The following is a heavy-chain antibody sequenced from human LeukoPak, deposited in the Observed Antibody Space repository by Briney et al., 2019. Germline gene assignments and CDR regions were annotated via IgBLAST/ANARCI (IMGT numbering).Heavy chain of an antibody. D-gene: IGHD5-12*01. CDR1: GYTFTGYY. CDR2: INPNSGGT. V-gene: IGHV1-2*02. J-gene: IGHJ5*02. Sequence: ASVKVSSKASGYTFTGYYMHWVRQAPGQGLEWMGWINPNSGGTNYAQKFQGRVTMTRDTSISTAYMELSRLRSDDTAVYYCARHRYSGYVWFDPWGQGTLVTVSS. CDR3: ARHRYSGYVWFDP.